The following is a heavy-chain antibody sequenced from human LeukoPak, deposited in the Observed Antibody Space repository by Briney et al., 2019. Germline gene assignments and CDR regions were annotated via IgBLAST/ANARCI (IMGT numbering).Heavy chain of an antibody. CDR2: ISYDGSNK. CDR1: GFTFGSYA. Sequence: PGGSLRLSCAASGFTFGSYAMHWVRQAPGKGLEWVAVISYDGSNKYYADSVKGRFTISRGNSKNTLYLQMNSLRAEDTAVYYCARGGRRIAAAGTLHYWGQGTLVTVSS. J-gene: IGHJ4*02. CDR3: ARGGRRIAAAGTLHY. D-gene: IGHD6-13*01. V-gene: IGHV3-30*04.